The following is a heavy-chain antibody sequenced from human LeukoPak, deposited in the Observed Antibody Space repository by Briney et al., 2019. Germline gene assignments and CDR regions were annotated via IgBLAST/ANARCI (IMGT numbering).Heavy chain of an antibody. V-gene: IGHV3-21*04. J-gene: IGHJ6*02. CDR2: ISSSSSYI. CDR1: GFTFSSYS. D-gene: IGHD3-3*01. CDR3: AKALVPAVFGVVIVPYYGMDV. Sequence: GGSLRLSCAASGFTFSSYSMNWVRQAPGKGLEWVSSISSSSSYIYYADSVKGRFTISRDNAKNSLYLQMNSLRAEDTAVYYCAKALVPAVFGVVIVPYYGMDVWGQGTTVTVSS.